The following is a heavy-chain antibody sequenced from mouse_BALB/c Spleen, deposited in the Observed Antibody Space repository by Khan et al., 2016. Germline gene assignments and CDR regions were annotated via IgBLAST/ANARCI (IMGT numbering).Heavy chain of an antibody. Sequence: EVKLLESGGGLVQPGGSLKLSCAASGFDFSRYWMTWVRQAPGKGLEWIGEINPDSSTINYTPSLKDKFIISRDKAKNTLYLQMSKVRSEDTALYYGERLYYYGFVDYGGQGTTLTVSS. J-gene: IGHJ2*01. CDR3: ERLYYYGFVDY. D-gene: IGHD1-1*01. CDR2: INPDSSTI. CDR1: GFDFSRYW. V-gene: IGHV4-1*02.